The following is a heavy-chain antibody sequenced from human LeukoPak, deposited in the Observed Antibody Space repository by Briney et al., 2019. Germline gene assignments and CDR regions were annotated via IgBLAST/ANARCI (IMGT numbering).Heavy chain of an antibody. J-gene: IGHJ4*02. D-gene: IGHD1-26*01. V-gene: IGHV3-72*01. CDR3: ASSPAGRYTFEY. CDR2: SRNKANSYTT. Sequence: GGSLRLSCAASGFTFSDRYMDWVRQAPGKGLEWVGRSRNKANSYTTEYAASVKGRFTVSRDDSNSSLYLQMNSLKTEDTAVYYCASSPAGRYTFEYWGQGTLVTVSS. CDR1: GFTFSDRY.